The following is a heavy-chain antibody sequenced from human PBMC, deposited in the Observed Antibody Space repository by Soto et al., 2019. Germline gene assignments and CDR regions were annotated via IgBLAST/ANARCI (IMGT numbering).Heavy chain of an antibody. D-gene: IGHD2-2*01. Sequence: SLRLSCAASGFTFSSYAMSWVRQAPGKGLEWVSAISGSGGSTYYADSVKGRFTISRDNSKNTLYLQMNSLRAEDTAVYYCAKDQKDIVVVPAAIYYYYGMDVWGQGATVTVSS. CDR2: ISGSGGST. J-gene: IGHJ6*02. V-gene: IGHV3-23*01. CDR1: GFTFSSYA. CDR3: AKDQKDIVVVPAAIYYYYGMDV.